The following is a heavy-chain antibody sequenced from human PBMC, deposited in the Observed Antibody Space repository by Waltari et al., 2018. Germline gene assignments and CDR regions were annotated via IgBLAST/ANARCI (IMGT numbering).Heavy chain of an antibody. CDR2: IIPIFGTA. CDR3: ARDRHDYGDYDYYYYYGMDV. V-gene: IGHV1-69*08. D-gene: IGHD4-17*01. Sequence: QVQLVQSGAEVKKPGSSVKVSCKASGGTFSSYAISWVRQAPGQGLEWMGRIIPIFGTANYAKKFQGRVTITADKSTSTAYMELSSLRSEDTAVYYCARDRHDYGDYDYYYYYGMDVWGQGTTVTVSS. J-gene: IGHJ6*02. CDR1: GGTFSSYA.